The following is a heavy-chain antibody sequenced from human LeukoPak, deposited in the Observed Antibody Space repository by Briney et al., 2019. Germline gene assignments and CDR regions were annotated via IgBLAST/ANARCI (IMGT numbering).Heavy chain of an antibody. CDR3: AKDHGYNYGYNSF. CDR2: IRGSGGSA. V-gene: IGHV3-23*01. D-gene: IGHD5-18*01. CDR1: GFTFTSYA. Sequence: GGSLRLSCAASGFTFTSYAMSWVRQAPGKGLEWVSAIRGSGGSAYYADSVKGRFTVSRDNSKNTLYLQMNSLRDEDTAIYYCAKDHGYNYGYNSFWGQGTLVTVSS. J-gene: IGHJ4*02.